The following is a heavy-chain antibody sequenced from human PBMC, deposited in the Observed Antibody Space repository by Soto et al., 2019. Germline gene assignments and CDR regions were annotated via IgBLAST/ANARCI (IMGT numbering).Heavy chain of an antibody. Sequence: GGSLRLSCSASGFTFSSYAMHWVRQAPGKGLENVSSISTNGGSTHYADTVKGRFTISRDNSKKTQYLQMSNLIADDTTVYYCVKGEYYYDSSGYYPFDYWGQGT. CDR2: ISTNGGST. D-gene: IGHD3-22*01. CDR1: GFTFSSYA. V-gene: IGHV3-64D*06. CDR3: VKGEYYYDSSGYYPFDY. J-gene: IGHJ4*02.